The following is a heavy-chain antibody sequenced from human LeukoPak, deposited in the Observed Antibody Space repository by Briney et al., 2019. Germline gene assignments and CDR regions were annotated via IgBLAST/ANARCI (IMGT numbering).Heavy chain of an antibody. Sequence: GGSLRLSCAASGFTFSSYGMHWVRQAPGKGLEWVAFIRYDGSNKYYADSVKGRFTISRDNSKNTLYLQMNSLRAEDTAVYYCARWYGSEVNYWGQGTLVTVSS. CDR2: IRYDGSNK. J-gene: IGHJ4*02. V-gene: IGHV3-30*02. CDR3: ARWYGSEVNY. CDR1: GFTFSSYG. D-gene: IGHD3-10*01.